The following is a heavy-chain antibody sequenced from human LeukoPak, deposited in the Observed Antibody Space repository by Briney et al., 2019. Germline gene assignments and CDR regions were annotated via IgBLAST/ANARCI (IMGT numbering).Heavy chain of an antibody. CDR1: GFTFSRYW. J-gene: IGHJ6*02. D-gene: IGHD3-10*01. CDR3: ARAFEAYGMDV. V-gene: IGHV3-7*05. CDR2: IKQDGSEK. Sequence: GGSLRLSCAASGFTFSRYWMSWVRQAPGKGLEGEANIKQDGSEKYYVDSVKGRFTISRDNAKNSLYLQMNSLRAEDTAVYYCARAFEAYGMDVWGQGTTVTVSS.